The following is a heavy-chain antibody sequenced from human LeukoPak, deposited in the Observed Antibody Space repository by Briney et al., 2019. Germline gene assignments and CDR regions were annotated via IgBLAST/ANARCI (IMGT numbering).Heavy chain of an antibody. V-gene: IGHV1-24*01. CDR2: FDPEDGET. CDR3: AGDLEDIVVVPAATWVDY. D-gene: IGHD2-2*01. Sequence: ASVKVSCKVSGNSLTELSIHWVRQAPGKGLEWMGGFDPEDGETVYAQKFQDRVTMTEDTSTDTAYMKLSRLRSEDTAVYYCAGDLEDIVVVPAATWVDYWGQGTLVTVSS. J-gene: IGHJ4*02. CDR1: GNSLTELS.